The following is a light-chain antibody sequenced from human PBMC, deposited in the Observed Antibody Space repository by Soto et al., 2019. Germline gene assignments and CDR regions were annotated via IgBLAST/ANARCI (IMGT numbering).Light chain of an antibody. J-gene: IGKJ3*01. CDR2: AAS. CDR3: PKYSSVPL. CDR1: QGISNY. V-gene: IGKV1-27*01. Sequence: DIQMTQSPSSLSASVGDRVTITCRASQGISNYIAWYQQKPGKAPKLLIYAASTLQSGVPSRFSGSGSGSDFTLTINSLQPEDVATSACPKYSSVPLFGPGTKVDIK.